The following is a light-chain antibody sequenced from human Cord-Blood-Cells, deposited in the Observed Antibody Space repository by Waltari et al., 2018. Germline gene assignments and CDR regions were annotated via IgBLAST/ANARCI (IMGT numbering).Light chain of an antibody. CDR1: SSDVGGLNY. CDR2: EVS. CDR3: SSYTSSSTYV. Sequence: QSALTQPASVSGSPGQSITISCTGTSSDVGGLNYVSWYQQHPGKAPKLMIYEVSNRPSGVSNRFSGSKSGNTASLTISGLQAEDEADYYCSSYTSSSTYVFGTGTKVTVL. J-gene: IGLJ1*01. V-gene: IGLV2-14*01.